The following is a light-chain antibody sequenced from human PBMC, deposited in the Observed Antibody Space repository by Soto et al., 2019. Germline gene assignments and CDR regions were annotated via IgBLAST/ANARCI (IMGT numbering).Light chain of an antibody. V-gene: IGKV3-11*01. Sequence: EIVLKQSPATLSFSPGERATLSCRASQRVSSYLAWYRQKPGQAPRLLCYDASNRATGIPARFSGSGSGTDFTLTISSPDPEDFADYYCQQSSYWLTFGGGTKVEIK. CDR1: QRVSSY. CDR3: QQSSYWLT. J-gene: IGKJ4*01. CDR2: DAS.